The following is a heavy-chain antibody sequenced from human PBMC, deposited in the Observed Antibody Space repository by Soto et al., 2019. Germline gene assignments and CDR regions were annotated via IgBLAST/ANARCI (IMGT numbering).Heavy chain of an antibody. J-gene: IGHJ4*02. CDR3: ARDRRSGSYYGSNFDY. Sequence: SETLSLTCAVSGYSISSGYYWGWIRQPPGKGLEWIGGIYYSGSTYYNPSLKSRVTISVDTSKNQFSLKLSSVTAADTAVYYCARDRRSGSYYGSNFDYWGQGTLVTVSS. CDR2: IYYSGST. D-gene: IGHD3-10*01. CDR1: GYSISSGYY. V-gene: IGHV4-38-2*01.